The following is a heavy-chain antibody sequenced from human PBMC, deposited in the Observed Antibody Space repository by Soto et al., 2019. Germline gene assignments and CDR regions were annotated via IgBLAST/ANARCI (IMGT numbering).Heavy chain of an antibody. V-gene: IGHV5-10-1*01. Sequence: PGESLKISCQGSGYSFTTYWINWVRQIPGKGLEWMGRIDPSDSYTNYSPSFQGHVTMSVDKSINTAYLQWGSLKASDTAIYYCARLISTYIPLAGPGEFDYWGQGTPVTVSS. CDR2: IDPSDSYT. CDR3: ARLISTYIPLAGPGEFDY. CDR1: GYSFTTYW. J-gene: IGHJ4*02. D-gene: IGHD6-19*01.